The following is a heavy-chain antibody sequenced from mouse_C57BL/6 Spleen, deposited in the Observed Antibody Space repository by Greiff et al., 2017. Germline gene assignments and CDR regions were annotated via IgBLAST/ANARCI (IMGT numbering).Heavy chain of an antibody. J-gene: IGHJ1*03. CDR1: GYAFSSYW. Sequence: VQLQQSGAELVKPGASVKISCKASGYAFSSYWMNWVKQRPGKGLEWIGQIYPGDGDTNYNGKFKGKATLTADKSSSTAYMQLSSLTSGDSAVYVCARGGNYYGSSFWYFDVWGTGTTVTVSS. V-gene: IGHV1-80*01. CDR2: IYPGDGDT. D-gene: IGHD1-1*01. CDR3: ARGGNYYGSSFWYFDV.